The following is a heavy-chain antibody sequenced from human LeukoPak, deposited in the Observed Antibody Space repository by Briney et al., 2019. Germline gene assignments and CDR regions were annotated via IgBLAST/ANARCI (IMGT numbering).Heavy chain of an antibody. J-gene: IGHJ4*02. CDR2: INPYSGAI. Sequence: GASVKVSCKSSGFTFTDEYIHWVRQAPGQGLEWMGWINPYSGAINYAQKFQGRVTLTRDTSISTAYMELSRLTSGDTAVYYCARDPKSQLLLDYWGQGTLVTVFS. V-gene: IGHV1-2*02. CDR3: ARDPKSQLLLDY. D-gene: IGHD2-2*01. CDR1: GFTFTDEY.